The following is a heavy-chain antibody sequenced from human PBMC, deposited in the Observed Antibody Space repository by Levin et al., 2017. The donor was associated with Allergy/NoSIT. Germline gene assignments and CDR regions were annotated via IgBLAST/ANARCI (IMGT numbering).Heavy chain of an antibody. Sequence: ASVKVSCKASGYTFTSYDINWVRQATGQGLEWMGWMNPNSGNTGYAQKFQGRVTMTRNTSISTAYMELSSLRSEDTAVYYCARGSYYDFWSGYYGWYFDRWGRGTLVTVSS. J-gene: IGHJ2*01. V-gene: IGHV1-8*01. CDR2: MNPNSGNT. CDR1: GYTFTSYD. D-gene: IGHD3-3*01. CDR3: ARGSYYDFWSGYYGWYFDR.